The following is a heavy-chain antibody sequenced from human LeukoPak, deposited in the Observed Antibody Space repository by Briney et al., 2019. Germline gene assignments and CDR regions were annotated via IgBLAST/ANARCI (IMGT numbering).Heavy chain of an antibody. J-gene: IGHJ4*02. CDR1: GFTFSSYG. CDR3: AKGDNFGRDY. CDR2: IRFVGGDE. V-gene: IGHV3-30*02. Sequence: GGSLRLSCAASGFTFSSYGMPWVRQAPGKGLEWVSFIRFVGGDESYADSVKGRFTISRDNSRDTMDLHMRSVRAEDTAVYYCAKGDNFGRDYWGQGTLVIVSS. D-gene: IGHD3/OR15-3a*01.